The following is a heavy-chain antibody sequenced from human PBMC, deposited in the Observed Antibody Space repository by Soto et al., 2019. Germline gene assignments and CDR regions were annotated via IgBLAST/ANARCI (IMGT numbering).Heavy chain of an antibody. J-gene: IGHJ3*02. CDR3: ARAYSDAFDI. D-gene: IGHD2-15*01. V-gene: IGHV3-11*01. CDR1: RFTFSDYY. Sequence: QVQLVESGGGLVKPGGSLRLSCAASRFTFSDYYMTWIRQAPGKGLEWVSYISSSGTGIYYPDSVKGRFTISRDNAKNALYLQMSSLRAEDTAGYYCARAYSDAFDIWGQGTIVTVSS. CDR2: ISSSGTGI.